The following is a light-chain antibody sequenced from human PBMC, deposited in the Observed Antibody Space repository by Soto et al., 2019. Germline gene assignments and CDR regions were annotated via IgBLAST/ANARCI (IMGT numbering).Light chain of an antibody. Sequence: QSALTQPASVSGSRGQSITISCTGTSSDVGGYNYVSRFQQHPGKAPKLMIYDVRNRPSGISNRFSGSKSGNTASLTISGLQAEDEADYYCNSYTSSSTYVFGTGTKVTVL. CDR1: SSDVGGYNY. CDR3: NSYTSSSTYV. V-gene: IGLV2-14*01. J-gene: IGLJ1*01. CDR2: DVR.